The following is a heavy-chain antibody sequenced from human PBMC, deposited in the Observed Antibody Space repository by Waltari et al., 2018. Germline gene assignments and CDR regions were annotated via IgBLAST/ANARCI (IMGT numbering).Heavy chain of an antibody. CDR1: GYTFTGYY. J-gene: IGHJ4*02. Sequence: QVQLVQSGAEVKKPGASVKVSCKASGYTFTGYYMHWVRQAPGQGLEWMGRINPNSGGTNYAPKFQGRVTMTRDTSISTAYMELSRLRSDDTAVYYCARAQQLEYYFDYWGQGTLVTVSS. V-gene: IGHV1-2*06. CDR2: INPNSGGT. D-gene: IGHD6-13*01. CDR3: ARAQQLEYYFDY.